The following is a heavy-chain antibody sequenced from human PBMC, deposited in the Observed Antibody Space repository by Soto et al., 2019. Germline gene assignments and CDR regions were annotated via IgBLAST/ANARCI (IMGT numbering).Heavy chain of an antibody. D-gene: IGHD6-19*01. Sequence: PGESLKISWKGSGYSFINCWIGWVRQKHGKGLEWMGIIYPGDSDTRYSPSFQGQVTISADKSISTAYLQWSSLKASDTAMYYCATLRIAVAGNDYGMDVWGQGTTVTVSS. J-gene: IGHJ6*02. CDR3: ATLRIAVAGNDYGMDV. V-gene: IGHV5-51*01. CDR1: GYSFINCW. CDR2: IYPGDSDT.